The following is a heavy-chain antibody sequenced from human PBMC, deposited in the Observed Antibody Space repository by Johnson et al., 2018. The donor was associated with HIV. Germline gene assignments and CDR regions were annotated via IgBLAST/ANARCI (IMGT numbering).Heavy chain of an antibody. CDR1: GFTFSSYG. Sequence: QVQLVESGGGVVQPGTSLRLSCVPSGFTFSSYGMHWVRQAPGKGLEWVATTWFDGTNQYYADPVKGRSTISRDNFKKTVHLQMNSLRAEDTAVYYCARDGDSSSGYQPDSFPEWGQGTTVRVSS. CDR3: ARDGDSSSGYQPDSFPE. V-gene: IGHV3-33*01. J-gene: IGHJ3*01. CDR2: TWFDGTNQ. D-gene: IGHD3-22*01.